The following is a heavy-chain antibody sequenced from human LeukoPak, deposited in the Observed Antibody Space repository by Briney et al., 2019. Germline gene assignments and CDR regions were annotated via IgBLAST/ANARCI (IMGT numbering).Heavy chain of an antibody. V-gene: IGHV3-48*03. J-gene: IGHJ6*03. CDR3: ARYCGSSRCLYYYHMDV. CDR2: ISSSGSTI. CDR1: GFTFSSYE. Sequence: PGGSLRLSCAASGFTFSSYEMNWVRQAPGKGLEWVSYISSSGSTIYYADSVKGRFTISRDDAKNSLYLQMNSLRAEDTAVYYCARYCGSSRCLYYYHMDVWGKGTTVTVSS. D-gene: IGHD2-2*01.